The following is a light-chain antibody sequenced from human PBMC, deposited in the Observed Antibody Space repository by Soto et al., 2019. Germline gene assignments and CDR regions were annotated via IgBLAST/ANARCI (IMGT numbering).Light chain of an antibody. Sequence: EIVMTQSPATLSVSPGERATLSCRASQSVSSNLAWYQQKPAQAPRLLIYGASTRATGIPARFSGSGSGTEFTLTISSLQSEDFAVYYCQQYNNWPPNFGGGTKVEIK. J-gene: IGKJ4*01. CDR1: QSVSSN. V-gene: IGKV3-15*01. CDR2: GAS. CDR3: QQYNNWPPN.